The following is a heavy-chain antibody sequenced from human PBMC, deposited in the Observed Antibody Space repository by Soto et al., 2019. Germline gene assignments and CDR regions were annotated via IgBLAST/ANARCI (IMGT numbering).Heavy chain of an antibody. Sequence: WETLSLTCTVSGGAIISSSYYWGWIRQPPGKGLEWIGSIYYSGSTYYNPSLKSRVTISVDTSKNQFSLKLSSVTAADTAVYYCASTDPRYCSSTSCYVGRYYGMDVWGQGTTVTVSS. V-gene: IGHV4-39*01. CDR1: GGAIISSSYY. CDR2: IYYSGST. D-gene: IGHD2-2*01. J-gene: IGHJ6*02. CDR3: ASTDPRYCSSTSCYVGRYYGMDV.